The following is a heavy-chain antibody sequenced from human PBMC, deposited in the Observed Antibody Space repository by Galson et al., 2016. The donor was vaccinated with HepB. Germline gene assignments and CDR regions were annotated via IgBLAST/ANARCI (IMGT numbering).Heavy chain of an antibody. V-gene: IGHV3-33*01. D-gene: IGHD6-13*01. Sequence: SLRLSCAASGFTFSDHGMHWVRQAPGKGLEWLAVIWHDGSNIQYADSVQGRFTISRDNSKNTLYLHMRGLRAEDTAVYYCAREEYSSIYFFDYWGLGTLVTVSS. CDR3: AREEYSSIYFFDY. J-gene: IGHJ4*02. CDR1: GFTFSDHG. CDR2: IWHDGSNI.